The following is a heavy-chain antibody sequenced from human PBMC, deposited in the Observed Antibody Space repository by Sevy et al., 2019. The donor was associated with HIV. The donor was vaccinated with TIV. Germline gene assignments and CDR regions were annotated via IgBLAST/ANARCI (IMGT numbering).Heavy chain of an antibody. J-gene: IGHJ4*02. CDR1: GYTFSVHY. CDR2: INPNTGDT. Sequence: ASVKVSCSTSGYTFSVHYIYWVRQAAGQGLEWMGWINPNTGDTNFSPKFQGRVTMTRDSSINTAYMEWSRLTSADPAVYFCARRRYSDPSGQYYGGGADYFDYWGQGTLVTVSS. V-gene: IGHV1-2*02. CDR3: ARRRYSDPSGQYYGGGADYFDY. D-gene: IGHD3-22*01.